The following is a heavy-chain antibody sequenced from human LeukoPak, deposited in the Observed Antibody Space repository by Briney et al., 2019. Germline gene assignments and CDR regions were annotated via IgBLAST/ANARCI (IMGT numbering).Heavy chain of an antibody. Sequence: GGSLRLSCAASGFTFSSYEMSWVRQAPGKGLEWVSYISSGSNTIYYADSVKGRFTISRDNAKNSLYLQMNSLRAEDTAVYYCARRMRGAFDYWGQGTLVTVSS. D-gene: IGHD3-16*01. CDR3: ARRMRGAFDY. V-gene: IGHV3-48*03. J-gene: IGHJ4*02. CDR1: GFTFSSYE. CDR2: ISSGSNTI.